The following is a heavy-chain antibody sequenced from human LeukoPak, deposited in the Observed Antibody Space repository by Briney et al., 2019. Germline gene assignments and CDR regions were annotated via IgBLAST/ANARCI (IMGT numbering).Heavy chain of an antibody. CDR1: GYTFSDTGWY. CDR2: IHPNNGAT. D-gene: IGHD3-10*01. Sequence: ASVKVSFKASGYTFSDTGWYLYWLRQAPGQGLECMGWIHPNNGATAYAQNFQGRVAMTRDTSISTAYMELRRLRPDDTAVYYCARDGPAQMVEFDYWGQGTLVTVSS. J-gene: IGHJ4*02. CDR3: ARDGPAQMVEFDY. V-gene: IGHV1-2*02.